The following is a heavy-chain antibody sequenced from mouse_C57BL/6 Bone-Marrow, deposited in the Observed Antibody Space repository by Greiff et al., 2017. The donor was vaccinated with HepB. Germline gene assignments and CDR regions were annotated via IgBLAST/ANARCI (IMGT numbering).Heavy chain of an antibody. V-gene: IGHV1-69*01. CDR2: IDPSDSYT. Sequence: VQLQQPGAELVMPGASVKLSCKASGYTFTSYWMHWVKQRPGQGLEWIGEIDPSDSYTNYNQKFKGKSTLTVDKSSSTAYMQLSSLTSEDSAVYYCRIYSNYEGYFDYWGQGTTLTVSS. CDR1: GYTFTSYW. D-gene: IGHD2-5*01. J-gene: IGHJ2*01. CDR3: RIYSNYEGYFDY.